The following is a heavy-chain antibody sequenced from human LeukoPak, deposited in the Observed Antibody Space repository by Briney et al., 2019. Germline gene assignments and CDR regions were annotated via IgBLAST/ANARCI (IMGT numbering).Heavy chain of an antibody. CDR3: AKAARDPYYDYVWGSYRQSGAFDI. CDR2: ISRSGDST. CDR1: GFTFSSYA. J-gene: IGHJ3*02. Sequence: PGGSLRLSCAASGFTFSSYAMSWVRQAPGKGLEWVSGISRSGDSTYYGDSGKGRFTISRDNSKNTLYLQMNSLRAEDTAVYYCAKAARDPYYDYVWGSYRQSGAFDIWGQGTMVTVSS. V-gene: IGHV3-23*01. D-gene: IGHD3-16*02.